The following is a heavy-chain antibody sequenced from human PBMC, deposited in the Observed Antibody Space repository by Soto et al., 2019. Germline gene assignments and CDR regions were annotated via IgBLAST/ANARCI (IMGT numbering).Heavy chain of an antibody. V-gene: IGHV4-39*01. Sequence: SETLSLTCTVSGGSISSGDYYWSWIRQPPGKGLEWIGCIYYSGSTYYNPSLKSRVTISVDTSKNQFSLKLSSVTAADTAVYYCARLYYYDSSGYYYFDYWGQGTLVTVSS. D-gene: IGHD3-22*01. J-gene: IGHJ4*02. CDR3: ARLYYYDSSGYYYFDY. CDR1: GGSISSGDYY. CDR2: IYYSGST.